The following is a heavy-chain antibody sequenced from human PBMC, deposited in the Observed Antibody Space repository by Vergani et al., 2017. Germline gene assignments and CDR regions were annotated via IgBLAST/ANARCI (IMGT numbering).Heavy chain of an antibody. CDR2: ISGSGGST. CDR1: GFTVSSNY. Sequence: EVQLLESGGGLVQPGGSLRLSCAASGFTVSSNYMSWVRQAPGKGLEWVSAISGSGGSTYYADSVKGRFTISRDNSKNTLYLQMKRLRAEDTAVYYCAKDDRLSNYAYDYWGQGTLVTVSS. J-gene: IGHJ4*02. D-gene: IGHD4-11*01. CDR3: AKDDRLSNYAYDY. V-gene: IGHV3-23*01.